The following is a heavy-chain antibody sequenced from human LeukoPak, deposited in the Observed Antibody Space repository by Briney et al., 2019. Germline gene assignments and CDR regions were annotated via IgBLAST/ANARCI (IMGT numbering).Heavy chain of an antibody. V-gene: IGHV3-23*01. Sequence: GGSLRLSCAATGFTLSSYAMTWVRQAPGRGLEWVSSVDGGGGGTYYADSVKGRFTISRDNSKDTLYLQMNGLRAENTAVYFCAKQSAGSAAWYSLHYDFWGQGTLVTVSS. CDR1: GFTLSSYA. D-gene: IGHD6-13*01. CDR2: VDGGGGGT. J-gene: IGHJ4*02. CDR3: AKQSAGSAAWYSLHYDF.